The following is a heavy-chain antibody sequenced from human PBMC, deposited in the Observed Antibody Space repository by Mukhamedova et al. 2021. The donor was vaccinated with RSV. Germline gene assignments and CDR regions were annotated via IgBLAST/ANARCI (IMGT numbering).Heavy chain of an antibody. D-gene: IGHD4-17*01. V-gene: IGHV5-51*01. J-gene: IGHJ4*02. CDR2: IYPGDSDT. Sequence: GLEWMGIIYPGDSDTRYSPSFQGQVTISADKSISTAYLQWSSLKASDTAMYYCARIGGVYGDYVRGWLRGVLDYWGQGTLVTVSS. CDR3: ARIGGVYGDYVRGWLRGVLDY.